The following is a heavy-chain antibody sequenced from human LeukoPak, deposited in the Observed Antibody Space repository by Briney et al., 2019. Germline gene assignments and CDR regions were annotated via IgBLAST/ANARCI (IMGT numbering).Heavy chain of an antibody. D-gene: IGHD4-17*01. Sequence: SQTLSLTCTVSGGSISSGDYYWSWIRQPPGKGLEWIGYIYYSGSTYYNPSLKSRVTISVDTSKNQFSLKLSSVTAADTAVYYCAESGDYGGDYYFDYWGQGTLVTVSS. V-gene: IGHV4-30-4*01. CDR3: AESGDYGGDYYFDY. CDR2: IYYSGST. J-gene: IGHJ4*02. CDR1: GGSISSGDYY.